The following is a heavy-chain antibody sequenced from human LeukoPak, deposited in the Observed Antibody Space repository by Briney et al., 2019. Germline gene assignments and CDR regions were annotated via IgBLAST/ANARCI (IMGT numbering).Heavy chain of an antibody. J-gene: IGHJ4*02. CDR2: ISGSGYSA. V-gene: IGHV3-23*01. Sequence: GGSLRLSCAVSGFTFSSYGMSWVRQAPGKGLEWVSAISGSGYSAYYADSVKGRFTISRDNSKNTLYLQMNSLRAEDTAVYYCAKGPHYYDILTGYYPFDYWGQGTLVTVSS. D-gene: IGHD3-9*01. CDR1: GFTFSSYG. CDR3: AKGPHYYDILTGYYPFDY.